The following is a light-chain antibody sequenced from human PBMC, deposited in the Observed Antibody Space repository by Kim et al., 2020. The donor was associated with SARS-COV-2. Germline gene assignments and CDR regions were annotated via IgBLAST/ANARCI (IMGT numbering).Light chain of an antibody. J-gene: IGLJ1*01. CDR1: SANGGAGYE. Sequence: ITHSGTGSSANGGAGYEVHRYQQPQGEAPKLRISGNTHRPSGIPDRFSASKSGSSASLAIDGLQVEDEADYFCQSYDPSLSNPYVFGTGTKVTVL. CDR3: QSYDPSLSNPYV. CDR2: GNT. V-gene: IGLV1-40*01.